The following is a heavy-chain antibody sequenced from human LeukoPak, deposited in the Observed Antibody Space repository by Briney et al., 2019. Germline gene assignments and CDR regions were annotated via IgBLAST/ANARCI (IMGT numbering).Heavy chain of an antibody. D-gene: IGHD6-19*01. J-gene: IGHJ4*02. Sequence: PSETLSLTCTVSGGSISTTSYFWGWVRQPPGEGLEWIGSLYYNGNTFYNPSLKRRVTISADTPKDQLSLRLDSVTVADTAVYYCARCPATNGWPLYFDYWGQGTLVTVSS. CDR1: GGSISTTSYF. CDR3: ARCPATNGWPLYFDY. V-gene: IGHV4-39*01. CDR2: LYYNGNT.